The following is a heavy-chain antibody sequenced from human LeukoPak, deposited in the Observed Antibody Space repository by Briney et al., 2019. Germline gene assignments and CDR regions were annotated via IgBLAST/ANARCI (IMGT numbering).Heavy chain of an antibody. CDR2: IHNDGST. V-gene: IGHV3-53*01. Sequence: GGSLRLSCAASGFIVSSNYMTWVRQAPGKGLEWVSVIHNDGSTYYADSVKGRFTISRDNSKNTLYLQMNSLRAEDTAVYYCAKGAGSGWGELDPWGQGTLVTVSS. D-gene: IGHD6-19*01. J-gene: IGHJ5*02. CDR1: GFIVSSNY. CDR3: AKGAGSGWGELDP.